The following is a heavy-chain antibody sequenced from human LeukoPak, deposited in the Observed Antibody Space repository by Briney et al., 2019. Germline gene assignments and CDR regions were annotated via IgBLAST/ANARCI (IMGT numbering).Heavy chain of an antibody. CDR3: ARDSSQDAFDF. J-gene: IGHJ3*01. CDR1: GFIFSSYA. Sequence: GGSLRLSCAASGFIFSSYAMTWVRQAPGKGLEWVSYITSSSTSIWYADSVKGRFTISRDDAKKSLYLEMNSLRPEDTAVYYCARDSSQDAFDFWGQGTMVTVSS. V-gene: IGHV3-48*01. CDR2: ITSSSTSI.